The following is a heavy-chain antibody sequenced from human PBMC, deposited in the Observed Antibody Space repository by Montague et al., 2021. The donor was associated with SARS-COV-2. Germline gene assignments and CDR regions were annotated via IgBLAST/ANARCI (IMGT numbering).Heavy chain of an antibody. J-gene: IGHJ4*02. Sequence: SLRLSCAASGFTFGAYRMHWVRQAPGKGLEWVSSISRNSDDIYHADSVKGRFAISRDNAQSSLYLQMHSLRAEDSAVYYCARDCSGGSGYSMTGAPGFDCGAQGTLVTVSS. CDR3: ARDCSGGSGYSMTGAPGFDC. D-gene: IGHD2-15*01. V-gene: IGHV3-21*01. CDR2: ISRNSDDI. CDR1: GFTFGAYR.